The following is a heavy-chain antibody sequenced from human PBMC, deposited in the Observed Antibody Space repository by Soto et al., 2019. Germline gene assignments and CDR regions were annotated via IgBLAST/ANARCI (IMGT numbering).Heavy chain of an antibody. CDR3: ARVFGDLEHRRLPNYDYGMDV. CDR2: IWYDGSNK. J-gene: IGHJ6*02. CDR1: GFTFSSYG. V-gene: IGHV3-33*01. D-gene: IGHD3-3*01. Sequence: QVQLVESGGGVVQPGRSLRLSCAASGFTFSSYGMHWVRQAPGKGLEWVAVIWYDGSNKYYADSVKGRFTISRDNSKNTLYLQMNSLRAEDTAVYYCARVFGDLEHRRLPNYDYGMDVWGQGTTVTVSS.